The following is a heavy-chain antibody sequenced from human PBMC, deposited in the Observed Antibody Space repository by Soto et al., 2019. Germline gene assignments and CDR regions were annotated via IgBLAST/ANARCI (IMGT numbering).Heavy chain of an antibody. CDR3: ARVVPAAMVGGYYYGMDV. J-gene: IGHJ6*02. Sequence: PGGSLRLSCAASGFTFSSYSMNWVRQAPGKGLEWVSSISSSSSYIYYADSVKGRFTISRDNAKNSLYLQMNSLRAEDTAVYYCARVVPAAMVGGYYYGMDVWGQGTTVTVSS. CDR2: ISSSSSYI. CDR1: GFTFSSYS. D-gene: IGHD2-2*01. V-gene: IGHV3-21*01.